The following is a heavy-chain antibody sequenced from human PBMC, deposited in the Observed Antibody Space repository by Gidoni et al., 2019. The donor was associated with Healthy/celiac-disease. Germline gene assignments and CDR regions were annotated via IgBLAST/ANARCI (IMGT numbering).Heavy chain of an antibody. CDR1: GFTFSSYG. V-gene: IGHV3-33*01. D-gene: IGHD3-10*01. J-gene: IGHJ4*02. CDR2: IWYDGSNK. CDR3: AREVPDYYGSGSYLDY. Sequence: QVQLVESGGGVVQPGRSLRLSCAASGFTFSSYGMHWVRQAPGKGLGWVAVIWYDGSNKYYADSVKGRFTISRDNSKNTLYLQMNSLRAEDTAVYYCAREVPDYYGSGSYLDYWGQGTLVTVSS.